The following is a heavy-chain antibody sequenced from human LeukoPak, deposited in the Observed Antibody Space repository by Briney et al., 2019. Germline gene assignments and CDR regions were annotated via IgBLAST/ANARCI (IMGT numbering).Heavy chain of an antibody. J-gene: IGHJ4*02. D-gene: IGHD4-17*01. CDR3: ARLPTVTFFDY. CDR2: IYTSGST. Sequence: SETLSLTCTVSGGSISSGSYYWSWIRQPAGKGLEWIGRIYTSGSTNYNPSLKSRVTISVDTSKNQFSLRLSSVTAADTAVYYCARLPTVTFFDYWGQGTLVTVSS. V-gene: IGHV4-61*02. CDR1: GGSISSGSYY.